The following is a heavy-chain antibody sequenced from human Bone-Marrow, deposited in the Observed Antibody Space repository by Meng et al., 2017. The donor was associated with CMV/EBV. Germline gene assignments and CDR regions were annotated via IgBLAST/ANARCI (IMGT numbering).Heavy chain of an antibody. J-gene: IGHJ6*02. Sequence: ASVKVSCKASGYTFTSNGISWVRQAPGQGLEWMGWISTYNGNTNYAQKLQGRVTMTTDTSTSTAYVELRSLRSDDTAVYYCARSPSTTYYYCGMDVWGQGTTVTVSS. CDR3: ARSPSTTYYYCGMDV. CDR1: GYTFTSNG. CDR2: ISTYNGNT. D-gene: IGHD4-17*01. V-gene: IGHV1-18*01.